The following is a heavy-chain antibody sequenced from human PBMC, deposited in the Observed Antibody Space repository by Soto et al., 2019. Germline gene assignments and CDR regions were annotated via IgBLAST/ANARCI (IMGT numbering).Heavy chain of an antibody. CDR3: ARESEDLTSNFDY. V-gene: IGHV3-21*06. CDR2: ISSTTNYI. J-gene: IGHJ4*02. CDR1: GFTFTRYS. Sequence: EVQLVESGGGLVKPGGSLRLSYAASGFTFTRYSMNWVRQAPGKGLEWVSSISSTTNYIYYGDSMKGRFTISRDNAKNSLYLEMNSLRVEDTAVYYCARESEDLTSNFDYWGQGTLVTVSS.